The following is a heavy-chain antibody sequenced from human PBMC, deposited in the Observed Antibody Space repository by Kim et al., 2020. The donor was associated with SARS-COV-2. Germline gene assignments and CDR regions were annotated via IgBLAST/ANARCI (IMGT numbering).Heavy chain of an antibody. J-gene: IGHJ4*02. CDR3: TTEDIVVVVAATPDDY. CDR2: IKSKTDGGTT. V-gene: IGHV3-15*01. D-gene: IGHD2-15*01. CDR1: GFTFSNAW. Sequence: GGSLRLSCAASGFTFSNAWMSWVRQAPGKGLEWVGRIKSKTDGGTTDYAAPVKGRFTISRDDSKNTLYLQMNSLKTEDTAVYYCTTEDIVVVVAATPDDYWGQGTLVTVSS.